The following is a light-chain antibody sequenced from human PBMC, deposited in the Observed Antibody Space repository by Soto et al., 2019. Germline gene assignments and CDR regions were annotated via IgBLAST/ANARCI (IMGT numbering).Light chain of an antibody. J-gene: IGKJ3*01. CDR1: QSVSTY. CDR3: HQRSNWPPFT. V-gene: IGKV3-11*01. Sequence: EVVLTQSPATLSLSPGERATLSCRASQSVSTYLAWYQQKPGQPPRLLIYGASNRATGTPARFSGSGSGTDLMLTISSLEPEDFAVYYCHQRSNWPPFTFGPGTKVEIK. CDR2: GAS.